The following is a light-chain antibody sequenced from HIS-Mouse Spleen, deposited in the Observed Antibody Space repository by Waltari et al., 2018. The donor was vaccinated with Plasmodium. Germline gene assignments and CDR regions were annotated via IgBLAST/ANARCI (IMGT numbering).Light chain of an antibody. Sequence: DIQLIQSPSTLSESVGYLVTITCRDSQSISSWLAWYTQKPGKAHKLLIYKASSLESGVPSRFSGSGSGTEFTLTISSLQPDDFATYYCKQYNSYYTFGQGTKLEIK. V-gene: IGKV1-5*03. CDR3: KQYNSYYT. CDR2: KAS. CDR1: QSISSW. J-gene: IGKJ2*01.